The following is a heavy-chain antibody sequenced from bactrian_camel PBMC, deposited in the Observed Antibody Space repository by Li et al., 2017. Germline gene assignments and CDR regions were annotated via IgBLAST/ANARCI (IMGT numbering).Heavy chain of an antibody. D-gene: IGHD6*01. V-gene: IGHV3S55*01. CDR2: IRNDGLT. CDR3: ALDPFFCSAGSWYSQGYQY. CDR1: RWTYDTYS. J-gene: IGHJ4*01. Sequence: QVQLVESGGGSVQAGGSLKLSCGISRWTYDTYSMGWFRQASGKEREGVAVIRNDGLTTYADSVKGRFTISHDNAKNTLFLQMNSLKPEDTAMYSCALDPFFCSAGSWYSQGYQYWGQGTQVTVS.